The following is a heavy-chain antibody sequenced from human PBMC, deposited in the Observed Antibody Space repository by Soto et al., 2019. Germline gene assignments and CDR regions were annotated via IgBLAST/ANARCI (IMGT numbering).Heavy chain of an antibody. CDR1: GYTFTSYY. V-gene: IGHV1-46*03. CDR2: INPSGGST. D-gene: IGHD2-2*01. Sequence: QVQLVQSGAEVKKPGASVKVSCKASGYTFTSYYMHWVRQAPGQGLEWMGIINPSGGSTSYAQKFQGRVTMTRDTSTSTVYMELSSLRSEDTAVYYCASSGYCSSTSCSYYYYYYMDVWGKGTTVTDSS. CDR3: ASSGYCSSTSCSYYYYYYMDV. J-gene: IGHJ6*03.